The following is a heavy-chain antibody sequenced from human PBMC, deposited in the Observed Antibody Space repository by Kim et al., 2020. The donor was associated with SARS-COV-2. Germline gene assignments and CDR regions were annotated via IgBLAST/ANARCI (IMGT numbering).Heavy chain of an antibody. V-gene: IGHV4-39*07. J-gene: IGHJ5*02. CDR3: ARWIVGDSVRFDP. D-gene: IGHD1-26*01. Sequence: TPTLKSRVTISVDTSKNQFSLRLSSVTAADTAVYYCARWIVGDSVRFDPWGQGTLVTVSS.